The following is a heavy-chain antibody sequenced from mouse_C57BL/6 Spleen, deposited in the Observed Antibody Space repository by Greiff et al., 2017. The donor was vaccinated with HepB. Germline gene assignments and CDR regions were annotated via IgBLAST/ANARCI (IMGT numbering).Heavy chain of an antibody. CDR3: AGLTGPYYYAMDY. V-gene: IGHV1-50*01. J-gene: IGHJ4*01. D-gene: IGHD4-1*01. CDR1: GYTFTSYW. CDR2: IDPSDSYT. Sequence: QVQLQQPGAELVKPGASVKLSCKASGYTFTSYWMQWVKQRPGQGLEWIGEIDPSDSYTNYNQKFKGKATLTVDTSSSTAYMQLSSLTSEDSAVYYCAGLTGPYYYAMDYWGQGTSVTVSS.